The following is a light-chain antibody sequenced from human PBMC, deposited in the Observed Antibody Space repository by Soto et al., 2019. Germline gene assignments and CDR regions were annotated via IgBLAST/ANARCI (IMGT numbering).Light chain of an antibody. CDR2: SYD. CDR1: NSNIGSNT. CDR3: AAWDDSLNGRV. J-gene: IGLJ3*02. Sequence: QSVLTQPPSASGTPGQRVTISCSGSNSNIGSNTVNWYQHLPGTAPKLLIYSYDQRPSGVPDRFSGSKSGTSASLAISGLRSEDEADYYCAAWDDSLNGRVFGGGTKLTVL. V-gene: IGLV1-44*01.